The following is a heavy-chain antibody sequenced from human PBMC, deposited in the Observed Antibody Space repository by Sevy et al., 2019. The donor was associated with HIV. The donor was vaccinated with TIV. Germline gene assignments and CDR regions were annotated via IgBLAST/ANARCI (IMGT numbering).Heavy chain of an antibody. CDR3: AKHRDTLAAAAYLDH. CDR1: GFTFSSYE. J-gene: IGHJ4*02. D-gene: IGHD6-13*01. V-gene: IGHV3-48*03. CDR2: ISSSGSTI. Sequence: GGSLRLSCAASGFTFSSYEMNWVRQAPGKGLEWVSYISSSGSTIYYADSVKGRFTISRDNSKNMLYLQMNSLRPEDTALYSCAKHRDTLAAAAYLDHWGQGTLVTVSS.